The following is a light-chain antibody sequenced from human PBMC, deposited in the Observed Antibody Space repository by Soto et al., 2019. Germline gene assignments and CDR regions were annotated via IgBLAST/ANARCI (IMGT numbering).Light chain of an antibody. V-gene: IGKV3-20*01. CDR3: QQYGSSPYT. CDR2: GTS. Sequence: EIVLTQSPGTLSFSPGERAALSCRASQSISRSYLAWYQRKRGQAPRLLIYGTSNRATGIPDRFSGSGSGTDFTLTISRLEPEDFAVYFCQQYGSSPYTFGQGTKGDIK. J-gene: IGKJ2*01. CDR1: QSISRSY.